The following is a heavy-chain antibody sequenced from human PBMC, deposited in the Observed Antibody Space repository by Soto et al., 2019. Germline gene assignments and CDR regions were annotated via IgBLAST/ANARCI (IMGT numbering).Heavy chain of an antibody. CDR3: AKDRGIAARLFDY. CDR1: GFTFSSYG. CDR2: ISYDGSNK. V-gene: IGHV3-30*18. Sequence: TGGSLRLSCAASGFTFSSYGMHWVRQAPGKGLEWVAVISYDGSNKYYADSVKGRFTISRDNSKNTLYLQMNSLRAEDTAVYYCAKDRGIAARLFDYWGQGTLVTVSS. D-gene: IGHD6-25*01. J-gene: IGHJ4*02.